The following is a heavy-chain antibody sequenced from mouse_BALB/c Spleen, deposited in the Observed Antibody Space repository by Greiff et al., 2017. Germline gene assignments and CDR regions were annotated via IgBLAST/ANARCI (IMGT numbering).Heavy chain of an antibody. Sequence: VHVKQSGAELVRPGALVKLSCKASGFNIKDYYMHWVKQRPEQGLEWIGWIDPENGNTIYDPKFQGKASITADTSSNTAYLQLSSLTSEDTAVYYCAHYGSSHWYFDVWGAGTTVTVSS. CDR2: IDPENGNT. CDR3: AHYGSSHWYFDV. D-gene: IGHD1-1*01. J-gene: IGHJ1*01. V-gene: IGHV14-1*02. CDR1: GFNIKDYY.